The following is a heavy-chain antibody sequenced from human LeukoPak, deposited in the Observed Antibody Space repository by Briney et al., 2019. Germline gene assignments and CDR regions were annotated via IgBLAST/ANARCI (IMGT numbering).Heavy chain of an antibody. D-gene: IGHD7-27*01. CDR2: INHSGST. CDR3: ARHLRFWAAQTFDI. V-gene: IGHV4-34*01. Sequence: SETLSLTCAVYGGSFSGYYWSWIRQPPGKGLEWIGEINHSGSTNYNPSLKSRVTISVDTSKNQFSLKLSSVTAADTAVYYCARHLRFWAAQTFDIWGQGTMVTVSS. J-gene: IGHJ3*02. CDR1: GGSFSGYY.